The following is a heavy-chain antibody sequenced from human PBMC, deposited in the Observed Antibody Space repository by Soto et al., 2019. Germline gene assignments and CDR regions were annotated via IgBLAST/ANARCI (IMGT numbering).Heavy chain of an antibody. J-gene: IGHJ6*03. CDR1: GFTVSNNY. CDR3: ARDSRYYEPRSGDYYYYMDV. V-gene: IGHV3-66*01. Sequence: VQLVESGGGLVQPGGSLRLSCAASGFTVSNNYMVWVRQAPGKGLEWVSIFYSGGDTFYADSVKGRFCLSRDYLKNTRYLQMNSLRAEDTAVYYCARDSRYYEPRSGDYYYYMDVWGKGTTVTVSS. CDR2: FYSGGDT. D-gene: IGHD3-3*01.